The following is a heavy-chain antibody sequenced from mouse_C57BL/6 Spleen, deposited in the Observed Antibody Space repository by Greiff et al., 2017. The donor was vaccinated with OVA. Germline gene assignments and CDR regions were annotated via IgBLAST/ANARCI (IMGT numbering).Heavy chain of an antibody. CDR2: IDPSDSYT. V-gene: IGHV1-50*01. Sequence: QVQLQQPGAELVKPGASVKLSCKASGYTFTSYWMQWVKQRPGQGLEWIGEIDPSDSYTNYNQKFKGKATLTVDTSSSTAYMQLSSLTSEDSAVYYCATPPLRGFAYWGQGTLVTVSA. CDR1: GYTFTSYW. D-gene: IGHD2-12*01. CDR3: ATPPLRGFAY. J-gene: IGHJ3*01.